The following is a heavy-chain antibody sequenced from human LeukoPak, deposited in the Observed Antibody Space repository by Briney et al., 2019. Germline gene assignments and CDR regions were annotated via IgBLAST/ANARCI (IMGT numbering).Heavy chain of an antibody. Sequence: GGSLRLSCAASGFTFSSYAMHWVRQAPGKGLEWVAVVSYDGSSENYADSVKGRFTISRDNSKNTLYLQMNSLRAEDTAVYYCARDRVLYFYYGMDVWGQGTTVTVSS. CDR3: ARDRVLYFYYGMDV. J-gene: IGHJ6*02. V-gene: IGHV3-30-3*01. D-gene: IGHD2-21*01. CDR2: VSYDGSSE. CDR1: GFTFSSYA.